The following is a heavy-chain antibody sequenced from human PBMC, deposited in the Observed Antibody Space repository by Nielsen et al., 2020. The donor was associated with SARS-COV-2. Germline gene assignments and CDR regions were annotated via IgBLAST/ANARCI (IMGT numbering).Heavy chain of an antibody. J-gene: IGHJ3*02. V-gene: IGHV3-30-3*01. CDR1: GFPFSSFA. CDR2: ISFDGSDE. Sequence: GGSLRLSCAASGFPFSSFAMHWVRQAPGKGLEWVAVISFDGSDEYSADSVKSRFTISRDNAKNTLYLQMTSLRTEDTAVYYCAREDSWELLRTYDALDIWGQGTMVSVSS. CDR3: AREDSWELLRTYDALDI. D-gene: IGHD1-26*01.